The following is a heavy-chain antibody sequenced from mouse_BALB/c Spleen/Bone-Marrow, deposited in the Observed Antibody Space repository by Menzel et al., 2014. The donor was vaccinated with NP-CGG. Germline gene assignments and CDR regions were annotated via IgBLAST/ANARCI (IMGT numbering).Heavy chain of an antibody. D-gene: IGHD1-1*01. J-gene: IGHJ2*01. V-gene: IGHV5-6-3*01. CDR1: GFTFSSYG. Sequence: EVMLVESGGGLVQPGGSLKLSCAASGFTFSSYGMSWVRQTPDKRLELVATINSNGGSTYHPDSVKGRFTISRDNAKNTLYLQMSSLKSEDTAMYYCARDYYGSSDYWGQGTTLTVSS. CDR2: INSNGGST. CDR3: ARDYYGSSDY.